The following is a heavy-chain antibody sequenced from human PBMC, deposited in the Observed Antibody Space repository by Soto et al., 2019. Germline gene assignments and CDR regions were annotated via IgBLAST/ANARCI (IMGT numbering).Heavy chain of an antibody. D-gene: IGHD5-18*01. Sequence: ASVKVSCKASGYTFTSYGISWVRQAPGQGLEWMGWISAYNGNTNYAQMLQGRVTMTTDTSTSTAYMELRSLRSDDTAVYYCARDPGIQLWSFLSCWFDPWGQGTLVTVSS. CDR2: ISAYNGNT. J-gene: IGHJ5*02. CDR3: ARDPGIQLWSFLSCWFDP. V-gene: IGHV1-18*01. CDR1: GYTFTSYG.